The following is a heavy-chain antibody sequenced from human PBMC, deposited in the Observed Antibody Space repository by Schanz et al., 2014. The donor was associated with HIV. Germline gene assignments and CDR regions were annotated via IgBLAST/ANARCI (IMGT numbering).Heavy chain of an antibody. Sequence: VQLVESGGGVVQPGRSLILSCAASRFSFRGYGMHWVRQAPGKGLEWVSSISRDPSYIYYADSVRGRFTISRDNAKKSLYLQINSLRAEDTAVYYCVRDNHDSTWYEGYYYGMDVWGQGTTVTVSS. CDR3: VRDNHDSTWYEGYYYGMDV. D-gene: IGHD6-13*01. V-gene: IGHV3-21*01. J-gene: IGHJ6*02. CDR1: RFSFRGYG. CDR2: ISRDPSYI.